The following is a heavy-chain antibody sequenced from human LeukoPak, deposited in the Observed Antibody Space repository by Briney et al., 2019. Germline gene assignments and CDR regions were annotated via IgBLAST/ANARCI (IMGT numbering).Heavy chain of an antibody. CDR3: ARHDPLNWFDP. CDR1: GYSISSGYY. V-gene: IGHV4-38-2*02. CDR2: IYYSGST. Sequence: SETLSLTCTVSGYSISSGYYWGWIRQPPGKGLEWIGSIYYSGSTYYNPSLKSRITISVDTSKNQFSLKLSSVTAADTALYYCARHDPLNWFDPWGQGTLVTVSS. J-gene: IGHJ5*02.